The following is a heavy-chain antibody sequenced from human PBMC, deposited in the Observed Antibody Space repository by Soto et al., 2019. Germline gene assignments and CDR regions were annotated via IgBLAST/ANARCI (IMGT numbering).Heavy chain of an antibody. CDR1: GGSISSYY. D-gene: IGHD3-10*01. V-gene: IGHV4-59*08. J-gene: IGHJ3*02. CDR3: ARRYGSCFDI. CDR2: IYYSGST. Sequence: QVQLQESGPGLVKPSETLSLTCTVSGGSISSYYWSWIRQPPGKGLEWMGYIYYSGSTNYNPSPNSRATPTVGTSKNQSSLKLSSVTAADAAGYYWARRYGSCFDIWGQGTMVTVSS.